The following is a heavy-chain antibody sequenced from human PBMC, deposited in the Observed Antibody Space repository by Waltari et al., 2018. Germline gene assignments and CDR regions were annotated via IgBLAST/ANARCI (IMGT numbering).Heavy chain of an antibody. V-gene: IGHV1-2*06. D-gene: IGHD3-16*02. CDR2: INPNSGGT. J-gene: IGHJ4*02. CDR1: GYTFTGYY. CDR3: ARDQYGLGLHLGELSSSDY. Sequence: QVQLVQSGAEVKKPGASVKVSCKASGYTFTGYYMHWVRQAPVQGLEWMGRINPNSGGTNYAQKFQGRVTMTRDTSISTAYMELSRLRSDDTAVYYCARDQYGLGLHLGELSSSDYWGQGTLVTVSS.